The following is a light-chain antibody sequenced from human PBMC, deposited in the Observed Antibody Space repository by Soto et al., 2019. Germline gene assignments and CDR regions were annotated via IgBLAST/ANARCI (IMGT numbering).Light chain of an antibody. CDR2: EVS. CDR1: RSDVGSYNL. V-gene: IGLV2-23*02. Sequence: QSALTQPASVSGSPGQTITMSCTGSRSDVGSYNLVSWYQQHPGKAPKLMIYEVSKWPSGVSHRFSGSKSGSTASLTISGLQAEDEADYHCCSYAGGSTVVFGGETKVTVL. CDR3: CSYAGGSTVV. J-gene: IGLJ2*01.